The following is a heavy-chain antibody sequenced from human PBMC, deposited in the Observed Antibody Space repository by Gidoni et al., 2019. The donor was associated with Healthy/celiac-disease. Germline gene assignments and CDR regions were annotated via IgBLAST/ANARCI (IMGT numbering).Heavy chain of an antibody. V-gene: IGHV3-23*01. Sequence: EVQLLESGGGLVQPGGSLILSCAASGFTFSSYAMSWVRQAPGKGLEWVSAISGSGGSTYYADSVKGRFTISRDNSKNTLYLQMNSLRAEDTAVYYCAKDYYDSSSFDYWGQGTLVTVSS. D-gene: IGHD3-22*01. CDR3: AKDYYDSSSFDY. CDR1: GFTFSSYA. J-gene: IGHJ4*02. CDR2: ISGSGGST.